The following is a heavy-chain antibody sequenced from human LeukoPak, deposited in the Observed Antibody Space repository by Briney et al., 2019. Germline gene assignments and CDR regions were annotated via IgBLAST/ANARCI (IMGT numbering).Heavy chain of an antibody. CDR1: GGSISSYY. CDR3: ARWSPTHDSSDI. Sequence: PSDTLSLTCTVSGGSISSYYWSCIRQPAGKGLEWIGRMYTSANTNYNPSLKRRVTMSVDTPKNQFSLKLSSVTAADTAVYYCARWSPTHDSSDIWGQGTMVSVSS. D-gene: IGHD1-26*01. V-gene: IGHV4-4*07. J-gene: IGHJ3*02. CDR2: MYTSANT.